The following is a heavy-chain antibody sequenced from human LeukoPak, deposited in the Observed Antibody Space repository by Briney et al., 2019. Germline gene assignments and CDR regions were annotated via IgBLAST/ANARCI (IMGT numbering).Heavy chain of an antibody. V-gene: IGHV3-7*03. CDR2: IKQDGSEK. CDR3: ARGVTYSYGYAADY. CDR1: GFTFSSYW. Sequence: PGGSLRLSCAASGFTFSSYWMSWVRQAPGKGLEWVANIKQDGSEKYYVDSVKGRFTISRDNAKNSLYLQMNSLRAEDTAVYYCARGVTYSYGYAADYWGQGTLVTVSS. J-gene: IGHJ4*02. D-gene: IGHD5-18*01.